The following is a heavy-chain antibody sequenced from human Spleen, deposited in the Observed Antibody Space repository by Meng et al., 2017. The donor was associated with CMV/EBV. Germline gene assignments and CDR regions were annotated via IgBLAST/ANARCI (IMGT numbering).Heavy chain of an antibody. CDR2: IYPGDSDT. CDR3: ARNYDSSGYLPRYFDL. Sequence: SGYRFTSYWIGWVRQMPGKGLEWMGIIYPGDSDTRYSPSFQGQVTISADKSISTAYLQWSSLKASDTAMYYCARNYDSSGYLPRYFDLWGRGTLVTVSS. V-gene: IGHV5-51*01. D-gene: IGHD3-22*01. J-gene: IGHJ2*01. CDR1: GYRFTSYW.